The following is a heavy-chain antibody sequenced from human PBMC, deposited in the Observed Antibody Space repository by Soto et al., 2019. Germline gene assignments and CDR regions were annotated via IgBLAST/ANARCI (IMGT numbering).Heavy chain of an antibody. CDR2: IYYSGST. J-gene: IGHJ5*02. D-gene: IGHD3-10*01. CDR1: GGSISSYY. V-gene: IGHV4-59*01. CDR3: ARYGSGSSVWFDP. Sequence: QVQLQESGPGLVKPSETLSLTCTVSGGSISSYYWSWIRQPPGKGLEWIGYIYYSGSTNYNPSLKSRVTISVDTSKNQFSLKLSSVTAADTAVYSWARYGSGSSVWFDPWGQGTLVTVSS.